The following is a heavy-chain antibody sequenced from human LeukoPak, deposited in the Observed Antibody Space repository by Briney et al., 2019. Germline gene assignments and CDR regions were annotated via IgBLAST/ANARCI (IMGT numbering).Heavy chain of an antibody. CDR3: AKGGYSYGKFDY. CDR1: GFTFSSYA. J-gene: IGHJ4*02. Sequence: GGSLRLSCAASGFTFSSYAMSWVRQAPGKGREWVSAISGSGGSTYYADSVKGRFTISRDNSKNTMYLQMNSLRAEDTAVYYCAKGGYSYGKFDYWGQGTLVTVSS. V-gene: IGHV3-23*01. D-gene: IGHD5-18*01. CDR2: ISGSGGST.